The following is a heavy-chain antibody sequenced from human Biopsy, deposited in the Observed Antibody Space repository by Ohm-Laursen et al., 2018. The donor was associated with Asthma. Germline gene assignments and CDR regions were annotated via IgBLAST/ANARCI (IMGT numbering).Heavy chain of an antibody. J-gene: IGHJ5*02. CDR1: GFSLRTPGVG. V-gene: IGHV2-5*02. CDR3: ALSQDSGFDDHSPSWFDP. Sequence: TQTLTLTCSFSGFSLRTPGVGVGWIRQSPGKALEWLALIYLDDYNLFRPSLKRRLTITKDPSKNQVVFTMTKMDPVDSGAYYCALSQDSGFDDHSPSWFDPWGQGTLVTVSS. D-gene: IGHD3-9*01. CDR2: IYLDDYN.